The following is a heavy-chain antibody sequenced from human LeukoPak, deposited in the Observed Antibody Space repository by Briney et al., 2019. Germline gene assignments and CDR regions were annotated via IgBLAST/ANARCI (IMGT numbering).Heavy chain of an antibody. CDR2: ISYDGSNK. Sequence: GGSLRLSCAASGFTFSSYAMYWVRQAPGKGLEWVAVISYDGSNKYYADSVKGRFTISRDNSKSTLYLQMNSLRAEDTAVYYCARRIYYDFWSGYSDYYYGMDVWGQGTTVAVSS. J-gene: IGHJ6*02. CDR3: ARRIYYDFWSGYSDYYYGMDV. V-gene: IGHV3-30-3*01. CDR1: GFTFSSYA. D-gene: IGHD3-3*01.